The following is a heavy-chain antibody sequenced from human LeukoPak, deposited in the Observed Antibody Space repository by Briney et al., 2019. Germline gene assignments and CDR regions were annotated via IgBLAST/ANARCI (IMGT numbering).Heavy chain of an antibody. CDR2: ISRDGKRQ. J-gene: IGHJ4*02. D-gene: IGHD2-21*02. Sequence: GGSLRLSCAASGFTVSSNYMSWVRQAPGKGLEWLATISRDGKRQFYTDSVKGRFTISRDDSRNTLYLQMNSLRPEDTAVYYCARDRLNRAYCGNDCYSAAFDYWGQGTLVTVSS. CDR3: ARDRLNRAYCGNDCYSAAFDY. CDR1: GFTVSSNY. V-gene: IGHV3-30*03.